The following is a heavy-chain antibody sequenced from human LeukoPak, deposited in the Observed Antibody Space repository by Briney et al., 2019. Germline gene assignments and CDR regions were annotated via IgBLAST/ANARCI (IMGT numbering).Heavy chain of an antibody. CDR3: ARSCDSSGYPDY. Sequence: ASVKVSCKASGYSFTSCYVHFVRQAPGQGLVWMGIINPSDGGTTYAQKFQGRVTMTRDTSTTTVYMELSSLRSEDTAVYYCARSCDSSGYPDYWGQGTLVTVSS. J-gene: IGHJ4*02. V-gene: IGHV1-46*03. CDR2: INPSDGGT. D-gene: IGHD3-22*01. CDR1: GYSFTSCY.